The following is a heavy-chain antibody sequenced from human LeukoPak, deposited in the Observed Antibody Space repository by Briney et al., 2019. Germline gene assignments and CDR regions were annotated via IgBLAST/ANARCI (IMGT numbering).Heavy chain of an antibody. CDR3: AKSDCSSPSCFTYDS. Sequence: GGSLRLSCAASGFTFSSYAMSWVRQAPGKGLEWVSAISGSGGSTYYADSVKGRFTISRDNSKNTLYLQMNSLRAEDTAVYYWAKSDCSSPSCFTYDSWGQGPLVTFSS. D-gene: IGHD2-2*01. J-gene: IGHJ4*02. CDR2: ISGSGGST. V-gene: IGHV3-23*01. CDR1: GFTFSSYA.